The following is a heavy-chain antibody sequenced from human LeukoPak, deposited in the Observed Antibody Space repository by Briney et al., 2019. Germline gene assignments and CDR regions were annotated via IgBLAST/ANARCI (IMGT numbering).Heavy chain of an antibody. CDR2: ISGSGGST. V-gene: IGHV3-23*01. Sequence: SGGSLRLSCAASGFTFSSYWMSWVRQAPGKGLEWVSAISGSGGSTYYADSVKGRFTISRDNSKNTLYLQMNSLRAEDTAVYYCAKDGGEYYDILTGYYPRLYYMDVWGKGTTVTISS. CDR3: AKDGGEYYDILTGYYPRLYYMDV. D-gene: IGHD3-9*01. J-gene: IGHJ6*03. CDR1: GFTFSSYW.